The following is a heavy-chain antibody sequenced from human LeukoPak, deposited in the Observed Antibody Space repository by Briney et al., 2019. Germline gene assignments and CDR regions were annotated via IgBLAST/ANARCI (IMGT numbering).Heavy chain of an antibody. CDR2: ISGSGGST. CDR1: GFTFSSYA. CDR3: AKEGGYDFWSGYYPDY. D-gene: IGHD3-3*01. J-gene: IGHJ4*02. Sequence: GGSLRLSCAASGFTFSSYAMSWVRQAPGKGLEWVSAISGSGGSTYYADSVKGRFTISRDNSKNTLYLQINSLRAEDTAVYYCAKEGGYDFWSGYYPDYWGQGTLVTVSS. V-gene: IGHV3-23*01.